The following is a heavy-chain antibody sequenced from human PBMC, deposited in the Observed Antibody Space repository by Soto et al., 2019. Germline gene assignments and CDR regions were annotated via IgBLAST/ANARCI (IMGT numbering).Heavy chain of an antibody. CDR3: ASRSGTLYRAADY. CDR2: INPILSMS. D-gene: IGHD2-8*01. V-gene: IGHV1-69*02. CDR1: GDTFTFYS. J-gene: IGHJ4*02. Sequence: QVQLVQSGAEVKRPGSSVKVSCKASGDTFTFYSINWVRQAPGLGLEWMGRINPILSMSNYAPRFQGRVTMTADKXTSPAYMEPRSLRSGDTAIYYGASRSGTLYRAADYWGQGALVTVSS.